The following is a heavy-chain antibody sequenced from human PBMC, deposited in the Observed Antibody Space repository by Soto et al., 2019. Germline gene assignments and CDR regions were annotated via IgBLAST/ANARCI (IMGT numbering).Heavy chain of an antibody. Sequence: PSETLSLTXAVSGYSMTSGYYWGWVRQPPGKGPEWLGSIYHGGSIYYNPSLKSRVTISLDTSKNHFSLDLTSVTAADTAVYYCTRTFDYYGMDVWGQGTTVTVSS. CDR3: TRTFDYYGMDV. J-gene: IGHJ6*02. CDR1: GYSMTSGYY. D-gene: IGHD3-3*01. CDR2: IYHGGSI. V-gene: IGHV4-38-2*01.